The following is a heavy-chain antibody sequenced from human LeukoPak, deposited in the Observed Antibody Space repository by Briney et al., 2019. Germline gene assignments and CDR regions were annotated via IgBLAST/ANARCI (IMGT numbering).Heavy chain of an antibody. CDR3: ARHGQEFMIVVDIDDAFDI. CDR2: IYYSGST. Sequence: SETLSLTCTVSGGSISSSSYYWGWIRQPPGKGLEWIGSIYYSGSTYYTPSLKSRVTISVDTSKNQFSLKLSSVTAADTAVYYCARHGQEFMIVVDIDDAFDIWGRGTMVTVSS. J-gene: IGHJ3*02. CDR1: GGSISSSSYY. D-gene: IGHD3-22*01. V-gene: IGHV4-39*01.